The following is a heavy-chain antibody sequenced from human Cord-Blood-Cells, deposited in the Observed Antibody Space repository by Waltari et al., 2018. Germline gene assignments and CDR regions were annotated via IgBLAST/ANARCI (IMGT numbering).Heavy chain of an antibody. V-gene: IGHV1-8*01. CDR1: GYTFTRYD. CDR2: MNPKSGNT. Sequence: QVQLVQSGAEVKKPGASVKVSCKASGYTFTRYDINWVRQATGQGLEWMGWMNPKSGNTGYAQTFQVRVTMTRNTSISTAYMELSSLRSEDTAVYYCARTTGDQDAFDIWGQGTMVTVSS. CDR3: ARTTGDQDAFDI. D-gene: IGHD7-27*01. J-gene: IGHJ3*02.